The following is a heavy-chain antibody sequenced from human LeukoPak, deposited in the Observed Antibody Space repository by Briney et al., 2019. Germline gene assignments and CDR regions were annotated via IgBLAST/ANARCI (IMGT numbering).Heavy chain of an antibody. J-gene: IGHJ6*03. V-gene: IGHV3-48*01. CDR1: GLTFSSYS. CDR2: ISSSSSTI. CDR3: ASYYYDSSGYPYYYYYMDV. Sequence: GGSLRLSCAASGLTFSSYSMNWVRQAPGRGLEWVSYISSSSSTIYYADSVKGRFTISRDNAKNSLYLQMNSLRAEDTAVYYCASYYYDSSGYPYYYYYMDVWGKGTTVTVSS. D-gene: IGHD3-22*01.